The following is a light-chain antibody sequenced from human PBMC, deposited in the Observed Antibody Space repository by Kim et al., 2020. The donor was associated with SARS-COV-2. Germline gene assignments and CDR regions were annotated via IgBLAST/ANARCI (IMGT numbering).Light chain of an antibody. CDR1: SEHRSYA. Sequence: SVQLTCTLSSEHRSYAIGWQQQQPEKGPRYLMKLNSDGSHSKGDGIPDRFSGSSSGAERYLTISSLQSEDEADYYCQTWGTGIQGVFGGGTQLAVL. J-gene: IGLJ2*01. CDR2: LNSDGSH. CDR3: QTWGTGIQGV. V-gene: IGLV4-69*01.